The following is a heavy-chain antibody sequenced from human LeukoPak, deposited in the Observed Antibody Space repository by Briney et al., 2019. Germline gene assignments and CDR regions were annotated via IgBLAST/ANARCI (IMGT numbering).Heavy chain of an antibody. CDR2: ISTSGSTI. D-gene: IGHD6-19*01. CDR1: RFIFSDYY. CDR3: ARDMVSEAGTRWGDY. V-gene: IGHV3-11*04. Sequence: GGSLRLSCAASRFIFSDYYMSWIRQAPGKGLEGVSYISTSGSTIYYADSVKGRFTISRDNAKNSLYLQMNSLRAEDTAVYYCARDMVSEAGTRWGDYWGQGTLVTVSS. J-gene: IGHJ4*02.